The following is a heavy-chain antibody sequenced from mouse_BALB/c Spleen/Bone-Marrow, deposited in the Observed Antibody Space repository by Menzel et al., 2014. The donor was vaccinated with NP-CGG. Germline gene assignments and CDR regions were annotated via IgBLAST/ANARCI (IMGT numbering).Heavy chain of an antibody. V-gene: IGHV14-3*02. J-gene: IGHJ2*01. CDR2: IDPANGNT. CDR1: GFNIKDTY. D-gene: IGHD2-4*01. CDR3: ASYDYGYYFDY. Sequence: VQLQQSGAELVKPGASVKLSCTASGFNIKDTYMHWVKQRPEQGLEWIGRIDPANGNTKYDPKFQGKAIITADTSSNTAYLQLSSLTSEDTAVYYCASYDYGYYFDYWGQGTTLTVSS.